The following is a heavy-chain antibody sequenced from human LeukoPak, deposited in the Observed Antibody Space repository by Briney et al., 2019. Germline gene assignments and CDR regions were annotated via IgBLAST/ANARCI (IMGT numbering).Heavy chain of an antibody. CDR2: IKLDGSEK. D-gene: IGHD4-23*01. J-gene: IGHJ4*02. CDR1: GFTFSSYW. V-gene: IGHV3-7*01. CDR3: ARMPLTVVTVGFDY. Sequence: PGGSLRLSCAASGFTFSSYWMSWVRQAPGKGLEWVANIKLDGSEKYYVDSVKGRFTISRDNAKKSLYLQMNSLRDEDTAVYYCARMPLTVVTVGFDYWGQGTLVTVSS.